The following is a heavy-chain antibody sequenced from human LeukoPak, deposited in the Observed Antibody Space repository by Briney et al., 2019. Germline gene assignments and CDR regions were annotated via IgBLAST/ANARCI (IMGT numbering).Heavy chain of an antibody. D-gene: IGHD3-10*01. CDR2: ISGSSSFT. CDR3: ARWFGSGSYYGY. J-gene: IGHJ4*02. V-gene: IGHV3-11*03. CDR1: GFTFSDYY. Sequence: PGWSLRLSCAASGFTFSDYYRSWIRLAPGKGLEWVSYISGSSSFTKYADSVKGRFTISRDNAKNSLHLQMSSLRAEDTAVYYCARWFGSGSYYGYWGQGTLVTVSS.